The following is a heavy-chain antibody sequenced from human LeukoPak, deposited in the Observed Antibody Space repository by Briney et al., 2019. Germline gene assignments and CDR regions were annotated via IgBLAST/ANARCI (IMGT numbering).Heavy chain of an antibody. D-gene: IGHD3-10*01. J-gene: IGHJ4*02. Sequence: SETLSLTCTVSGGSISSYYWSWLRQPPGKGLEWIGHIYYSGSTNYNPSLKSRVTISVDTSKNQFSLKLSSVTAADTAVYYCARAGRFGELLSFDYWGQGTLVTVSS. V-gene: IGHV4-59*01. CDR1: GGSISSYY. CDR3: ARAGRFGELLSFDY. CDR2: IYYSGST.